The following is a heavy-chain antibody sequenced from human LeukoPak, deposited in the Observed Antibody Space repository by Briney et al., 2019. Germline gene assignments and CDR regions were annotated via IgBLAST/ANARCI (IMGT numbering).Heavy chain of an antibody. CDR3: ATSVRDYDLGNAFDI. CDR1: GFTFSSYA. D-gene: IGHD5-12*01. J-gene: IGHJ3*02. Sequence: GGSMRLSCAASGFTFSSYAMSWVRQAPGKGLEWVSAISGSGGSTYYADSVKGRFTISRDNSKNTLYLQVNSLRAEDTAVYYCATSVRDYDLGNAFDIWGQGTMVTVSS. V-gene: IGHV3-23*01. CDR2: ISGSGGST.